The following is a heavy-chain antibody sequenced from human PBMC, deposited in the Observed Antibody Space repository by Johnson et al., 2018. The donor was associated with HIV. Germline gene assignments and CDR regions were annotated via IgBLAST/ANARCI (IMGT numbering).Heavy chain of an antibody. J-gene: IGHJ3*02. CDR1: GFTVSSNY. CDR3: AKDEEGYCSGGSCYANAVDI. Sequence: VQLVESGGGLVQPGGSLRLSCAASGFTVSSNYMSWVRQAPGKGLEWVSVIYSGGSTYYADSVKGRFTISRDNSKNTLYLQMNSLRAEDTALYYCAKDEEGYCSGGSCYANAVDIWGQGTMVTVSS. V-gene: IGHV3-66*02. D-gene: IGHD2-15*01. CDR2: IYSGGST.